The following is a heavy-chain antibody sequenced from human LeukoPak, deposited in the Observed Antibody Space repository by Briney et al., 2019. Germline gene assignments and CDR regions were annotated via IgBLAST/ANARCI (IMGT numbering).Heavy chain of an antibody. D-gene: IGHD3-22*01. CDR1: GFTFSSYA. V-gene: IGHV3-30*14. CDR2: ISYDGSNK. J-gene: IGHJ4*02. Sequence: PGGSLRLSCAASGFTFSSYAMHWVRQAPGKGLEWVAVISYDGSNKYYADSVRGRFTISRDNSKNTLYLQMNSLRAEDTAMYYCARAPTYDSSGYPDYWGQGTLVTVSS. CDR3: ARAPTYDSSGYPDY.